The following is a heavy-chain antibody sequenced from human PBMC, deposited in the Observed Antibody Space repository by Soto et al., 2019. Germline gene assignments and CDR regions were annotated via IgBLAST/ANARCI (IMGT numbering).Heavy chain of an antibody. CDR1: GFTFSSYW. CDR2: IKQDGSEK. V-gene: IGHV3-7*01. CDR3: ARVIFCGRDSCYSFTFDI. D-gene: IGHD2-15*01. J-gene: IGHJ3*02. Sequence: GGSLRLSCAASGFTFSSYWMSWVRQAPGKGLEWVANIKQDGSEKYYVDSVKGRFTISRDNAKNSLYPQMNSLRAEDTAVYYCARVIFCGRDSCYSFTFDIWGQGTMVTVSS.